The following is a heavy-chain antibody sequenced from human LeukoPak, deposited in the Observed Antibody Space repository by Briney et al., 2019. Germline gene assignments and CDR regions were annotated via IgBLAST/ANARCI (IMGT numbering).Heavy chain of an antibody. CDR2: INPYSGGT. V-gene: IGHV1-2*02. D-gene: IGHD1-26*01. J-gene: IGHJ4*02. CDR1: GYTFTDYY. Sequence: ASVKVSCKASGYTFTDYYLHWVRQAPGQGLEWMGWINPYSGGTNYAQNFQGRVTMTRDTSISTGYMELCRLGSDDTAVYYCARIRGGNNYHFDYWGQGTLVTVSS. CDR3: ARIRGGNNYHFDY.